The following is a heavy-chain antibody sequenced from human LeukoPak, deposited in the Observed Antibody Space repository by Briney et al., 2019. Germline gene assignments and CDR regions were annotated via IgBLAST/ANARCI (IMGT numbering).Heavy chain of an antibody. CDR2: IYYSGST. CDR1: GGSISSSSYY. Sequence: PSGTLSLTCTVSGGSISSSSYYWGWNRQPPGKGLEWIGSIYYSGSTYYNPSLKSRVTISVDTSKNQFSLKLSSVTAADTAVYYCASRSGRDAFDIWGQGTMVTVSS. V-gene: IGHV4-39*01. D-gene: IGHD3-10*01. CDR3: ASRSGRDAFDI. J-gene: IGHJ3*02.